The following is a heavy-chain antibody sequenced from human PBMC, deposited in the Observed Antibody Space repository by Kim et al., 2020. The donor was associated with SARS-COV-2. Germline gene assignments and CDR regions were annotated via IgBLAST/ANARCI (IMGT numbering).Heavy chain of an antibody. Sequence: GGSLRLSCAASGFSFSSYSMNWVRQAPGKGLEWVSSISSSSSYTHYADSVKGRFTISRDNAKNSLYLQMNSLRAEDTAVYYCAGYYYGSGNSTADYWGQGTLVTVSS. V-gene: IGHV3-21*01. CDR1: GFSFSSYS. D-gene: IGHD3-10*01. CDR3: AGYYYGSGNSTADY. J-gene: IGHJ4*02. CDR2: ISSSSSYT.